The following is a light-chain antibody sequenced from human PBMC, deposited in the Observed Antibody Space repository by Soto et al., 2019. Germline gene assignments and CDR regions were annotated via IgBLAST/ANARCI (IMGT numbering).Light chain of an antibody. Sequence: EIVMTQSPGTLSLSPGEIATLSFSASQSVSSSYLAWYQQKPGQAPRLLIHGASTRATGIAARFSGSGSGTEFTLTISGLQSEDFATYYCQQYNNWPVTFGGGTKVDIK. CDR2: GAS. J-gene: IGKJ4*01. V-gene: IGKV3D-15*01. CDR1: QSVSSSY. CDR3: QQYNNWPVT.